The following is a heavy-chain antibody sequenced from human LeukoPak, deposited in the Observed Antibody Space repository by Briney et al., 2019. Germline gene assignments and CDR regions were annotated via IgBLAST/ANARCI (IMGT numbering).Heavy chain of an antibody. V-gene: IGHV3-30*18. CDR2: ISYDGSNK. J-gene: IGHJ4*02. CDR1: GFTFSSYG. D-gene: IGHD5-12*01. Sequence: PGRSLRLSCAASGFTFSSYGMHWVRQAPGKGLEWVAVISYDGSNKYYADSVKGRFTISRDNSKNTLYLQMNSLRAEDTAVYYCAKDGGCDYLWRGTRDYFDYWGQGTLVTVSS. CDR3: AKDGGCDYLWRGTRDYFDY.